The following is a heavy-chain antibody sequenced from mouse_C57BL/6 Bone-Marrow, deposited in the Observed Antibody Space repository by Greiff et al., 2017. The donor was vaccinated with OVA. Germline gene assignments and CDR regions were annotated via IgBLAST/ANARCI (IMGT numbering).Heavy chain of an antibody. Sequence: VQLQQSGPELVKPGASVKISCKASGYTFTDYYMNWVKQSHGKSLEWIGDINPNNGGTSYNQKFKGKATLTVDKSSSTAYMELRSLTSEDSAVYYCAREDYGSSYGWFAYWGQGTLVTVSA. D-gene: IGHD1-1*01. CDR3: AREDYGSSYGWFAY. V-gene: IGHV1-26*01. CDR1: GYTFTDYY. J-gene: IGHJ3*01. CDR2: INPNNGGT.